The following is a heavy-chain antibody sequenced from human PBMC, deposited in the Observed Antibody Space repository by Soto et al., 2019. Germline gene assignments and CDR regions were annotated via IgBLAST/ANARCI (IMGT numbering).Heavy chain of an antibody. D-gene: IGHD3-3*01. J-gene: IGHJ2*01. Sequence: GSLRLSCAASGFTFSSYAMSWVRQAPGKGLEWVSAISGSGGSTYYADSVKGRFTISRDNSKNTLYLQMNSLRAEDTAVYYCAKARNYDFWSGYFFWYFDLWGRGTLVTVSS. CDR1: GFTFSSYA. V-gene: IGHV3-23*01. CDR2: ISGSGGST. CDR3: AKARNYDFWSGYFFWYFDL.